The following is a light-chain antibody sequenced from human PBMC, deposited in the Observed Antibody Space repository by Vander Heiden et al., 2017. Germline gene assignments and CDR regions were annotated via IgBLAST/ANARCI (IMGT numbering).Light chain of an antibody. Sequence: FSPPPSSLSASVGDRVTITCRASQSISSYLNWYQQKPGKAPKLLIDAASSLQSGVPSRFSGSGSATDVTRTIRSLQPEDFATQHGKQRNSTSYTFGHGTKVDIK. CDR1: QSISSY. J-gene: IGKJ3*01. V-gene: IGKV1-39*01. CDR3: KQRNSTSYT. CDR2: AAS.